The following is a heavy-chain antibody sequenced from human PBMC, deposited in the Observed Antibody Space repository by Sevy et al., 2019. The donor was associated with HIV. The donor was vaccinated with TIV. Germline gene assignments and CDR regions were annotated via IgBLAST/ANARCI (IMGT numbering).Heavy chain of an antibody. CDR3: ARARIAVAGITAYYYYGMDV. J-gene: IGHJ6*02. CDR1: GDSVSSNSAA. CDR2: TYYRSKWYN. Sequence: SQTLSLTCAISGDSVSSNSAAWNRIRQSPSRGLEWLGRTYYRSKWYNDYAVSVKSRITINPDTSKNQFSLQLNSVTPEDTAVYYCARARIAVAGITAYYYYGMDVWGQGTTVTVSS. V-gene: IGHV6-1*01. D-gene: IGHD6-19*01.